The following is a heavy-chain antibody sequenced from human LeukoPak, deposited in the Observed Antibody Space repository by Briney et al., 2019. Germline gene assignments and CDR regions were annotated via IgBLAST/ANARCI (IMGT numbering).Heavy chain of an antibody. V-gene: IGHV3-21*01. CDR1: GFTFSSYS. Sequence: PGGSLRLSCAASGFTFSSYSMNWVRQAPGKGLEWVSSISSSSSYIYYADSVKGRFTISRDNSKNTLYLQMNSLRAGDTAVYYCAKLNPWNYYDRRGYGYYFDYWGQGTLVTVSS. D-gene: IGHD3-22*01. CDR2: ISSSSSYI. CDR3: AKLNPWNYYDRRGYGYYFDY. J-gene: IGHJ4*02.